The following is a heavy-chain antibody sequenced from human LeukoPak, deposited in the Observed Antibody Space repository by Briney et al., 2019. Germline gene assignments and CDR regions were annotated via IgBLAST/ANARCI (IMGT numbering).Heavy chain of an antibody. Sequence: GGSLRLSCSASGFTFSSYAMHWVRQAPGKGLEYVSAISSNGGSTYYADSVKGRFTISRDNSRNTLYLLMNSLTAEDTALYYCVRDLWGFDYWGQGTLVTVSS. CDR3: VRDLWGFDY. V-gene: IGHV3-64D*08. D-gene: IGHD3-10*01. J-gene: IGHJ4*02. CDR2: ISSNGGST. CDR1: GFTFSSYA.